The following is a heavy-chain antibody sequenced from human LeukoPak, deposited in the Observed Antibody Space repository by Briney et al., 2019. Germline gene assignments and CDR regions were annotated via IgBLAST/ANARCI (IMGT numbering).Heavy chain of an antibody. Sequence: GESLKISCKGSGYSFTSYWIGWVRQMPGKGLEWVSSISSSSSYIYYGDSVKGRFTISRDNAKNSVYLQMTSLRPEDTAVYYCSRDRLGGLDLWGQGTLVTVSS. CDR1: GYSFTSYW. CDR3: SRDRLGGLDL. J-gene: IGHJ5*02. V-gene: IGHV3-21*01. CDR2: ISSSSSYI. D-gene: IGHD5-12*01.